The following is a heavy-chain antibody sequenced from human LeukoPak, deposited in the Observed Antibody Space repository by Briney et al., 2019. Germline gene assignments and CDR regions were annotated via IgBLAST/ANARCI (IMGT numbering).Heavy chain of an antibody. CDR1: GFTFSTSW. CDR2: INPDGSAK. J-gene: IGHJ4*02. D-gene: IGHD1-14*01. Sequence: GGSLRLSCAASGFTFSTSWMTWVRQAPGKGLEWEANINPDGSAKNYVGFVQGRFTISRDNAKNSVYLQMSSLRAEDTAVYFCARDVAYNAFDYWGQGTLVTVSS. CDR3: ARDVAYNAFDY. V-gene: IGHV3-7*01.